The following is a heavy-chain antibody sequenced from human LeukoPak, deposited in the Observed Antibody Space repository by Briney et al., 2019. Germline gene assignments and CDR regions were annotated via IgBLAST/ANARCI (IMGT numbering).Heavy chain of an antibody. J-gene: IGHJ5*02. D-gene: IGHD3-10*01. CDR1: GGSFSIYY. V-gene: IGHV4-4*07. CDR3: ARGFISGSGTLTYNWFDP. Sequence: SETLSLTCTVSGGSFSIYYWTWIRQPAGKGLEWIGRIYTSGSTNYNPSLKSRVTISVDTSKNQFSLKLSSVTAADTAVYYCARGFISGSGTLTYNWFDPWGQGTLVTVSS. CDR2: IYTSGST.